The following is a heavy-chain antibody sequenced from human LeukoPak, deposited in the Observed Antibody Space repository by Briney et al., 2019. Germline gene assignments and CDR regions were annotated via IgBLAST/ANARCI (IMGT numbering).Heavy chain of an antibody. V-gene: IGHV3-21*01. CDR2: ISSSSSYI. Sequence: GGSLRLSCAASGFTFSSYSMNWVRQAPGKGLEWVSSISSSSSYIYYADSVKGRFTISRDNAKNSLYLQMNSLRAEDTAVYYCARDSMVRGERGDYWGQGTLVTVSS. J-gene: IGHJ4*02. CDR1: GFTFSSYS. D-gene: IGHD3-10*01. CDR3: ARDSMVRGERGDY.